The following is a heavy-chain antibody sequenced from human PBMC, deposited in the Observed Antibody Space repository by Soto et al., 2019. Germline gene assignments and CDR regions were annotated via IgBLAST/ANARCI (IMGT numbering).Heavy chain of an antibody. CDR1: GFTFSSYA. V-gene: IGHV3-30-3*01. CDR2: ISYDGSNK. CDR3: TKGRWELLR. J-gene: IGHJ4*02. D-gene: IGHD1-26*01. Sequence: PGGSLRLSCAASGFTFSSYAMHWVRQAPGKGLEWVAVISYDGSNKYYADSVKGRFTISRDNSKNTLYVQMNRLRAEDTALYYCTKGRWELLRWGQGTLVTVSS.